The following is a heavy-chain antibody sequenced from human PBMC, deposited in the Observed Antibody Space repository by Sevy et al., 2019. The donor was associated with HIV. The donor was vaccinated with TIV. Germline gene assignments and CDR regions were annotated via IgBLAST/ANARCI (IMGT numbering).Heavy chain of an antibody. Sequence: ATVKVSCKATEYTFIDYYIHWVRQAPGQGLEWMGWLNPKRGGANYAQSFQGRVTMTRDTSLNTIYMQLTSLRGDDTAVYYCAREEIGYGMDVWGQRTAVTVSS. CDR1: EYTFIDYY. CDR2: LNPKRGGA. J-gene: IGHJ6*02. V-gene: IGHV1-2*02. CDR3: AREEIGYGMDV.